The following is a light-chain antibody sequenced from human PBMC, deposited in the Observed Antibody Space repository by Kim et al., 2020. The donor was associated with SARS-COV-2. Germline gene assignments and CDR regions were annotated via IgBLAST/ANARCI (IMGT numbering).Light chain of an antibody. CDR2: GAS. J-gene: IGKJ5*01. CDR1: QSVSSSY. V-gene: IGKV3-20*01. Sequence: GERATLSCRASQSVSSSYLAWYQQKPGHAPRLLIYGASSRATGIPDRFSGSGSRTDFTLTISRLEPEDFAVYYCQQYDSSPPLITFGQGTRLEIK. CDR3: QQYDSSPPLIT.